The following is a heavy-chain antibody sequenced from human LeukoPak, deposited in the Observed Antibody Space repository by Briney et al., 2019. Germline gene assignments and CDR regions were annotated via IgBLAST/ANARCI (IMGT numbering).Heavy chain of an antibody. V-gene: IGHV3-30*04. CDR1: GFTFSSYA. CDR2: ISYDGSNK. CDR3: AREQPAAMFGGYYYYGMDV. J-gene: IGHJ6*04. Sequence: GGSLRLSCAASGFTFSSYAMHWVRQAPGKGLEWVAVISYDGSNKYYADSVKGRFTISRDNSKNTLYLQMNSLRAEDTAVYYCAREQPAAMFGGYYYYGMDVWGKGTTVTVSS. D-gene: IGHD2-2*01.